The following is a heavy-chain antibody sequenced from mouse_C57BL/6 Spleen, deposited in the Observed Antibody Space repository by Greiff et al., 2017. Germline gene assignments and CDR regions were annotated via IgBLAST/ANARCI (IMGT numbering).Heavy chain of an antibody. V-gene: IGHV8-8*01. CDR2: IWWDDDK. J-gene: IGHJ1*03. CDR3: ARFGTWVSVYWYFDV. CDR1: GFSLRTFGLG. Sequence: QVQLKESGPGILQPSQTLSLTCSFSGFSLRTFGLGVGWIRQPSGKGLEWLAHIWWDDDKYYNPALKSRLTIPKDTSKNQVVLKIANVETADTATYYCARFGTWVSVYWYFDVWGTGTTVTVSS. D-gene: IGHD3-1*01.